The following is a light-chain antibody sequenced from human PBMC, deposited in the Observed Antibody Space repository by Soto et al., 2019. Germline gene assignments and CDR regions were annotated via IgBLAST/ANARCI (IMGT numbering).Light chain of an antibody. CDR2: DAS. J-gene: IGKJ4*01. CDR1: QNINNY. V-gene: IGKV1-39*01. Sequence: DIQMTQSPSSLSASVGDRVTITGQASQNINNYLNWYQQKPGRAPKLLIYDASSLQSGVPSRFSGSGSGTDFTLTISSLQPEDFATYYCQQSYSTPTFGGGTKVDI. CDR3: QQSYSTPT.